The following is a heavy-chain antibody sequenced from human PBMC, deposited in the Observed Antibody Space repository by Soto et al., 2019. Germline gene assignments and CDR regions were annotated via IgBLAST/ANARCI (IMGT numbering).Heavy chain of an antibody. CDR1: GGSILNCGHY. CDR3: ARDNYGGTLDF. D-gene: IGHD4-17*01. CDR2: IFFSGNT. J-gene: IGHJ4*02. V-gene: IGHV4-31*03. Sequence: SETLSLTCTVSGGSILNCGHYCTWIRHHPGKGLDWLGRIFFSGNTHYNPALKSRLTFSLDTAKNQFSLKLTSVTAADTAIYYCARDNYGGTLDFWGPGTLVTVSS.